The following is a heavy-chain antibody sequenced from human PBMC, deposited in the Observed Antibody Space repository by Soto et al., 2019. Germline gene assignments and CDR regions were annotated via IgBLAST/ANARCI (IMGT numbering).Heavy chain of an antibody. CDR3: ARDLGGSYYAPVDY. V-gene: IGHV1-18*01. D-gene: IGHD1-26*01. CDR2: ISAYNGNT. CDR1: GYTFTSYG. Sequence: QVQLVQSGAEVKKPGASVKVSCKASGYTFTSYGISWVRQAPGQGLEWMGWISAYNGNTKYAQKLQGRVPTTTDTSSSTAYMELMSLRSDDTAVYYCARDLGGSYYAPVDYWGQGTLVTVSS. J-gene: IGHJ4*02.